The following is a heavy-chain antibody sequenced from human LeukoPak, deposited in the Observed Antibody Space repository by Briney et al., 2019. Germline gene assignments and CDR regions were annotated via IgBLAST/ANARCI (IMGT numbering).Heavy chain of an antibody. CDR1: GYTFTSYD. V-gene: IGHV1-8*01. CDR2: MNPNSGNT. D-gene: IGHD1-26*01. J-gene: IGHJ4*02. Sequence: GSVKVSCKASGYTFTSYDINWVRQATGQGLEWMGWMNPNSGNTGYAQKFQGRVTMTRNTSISTAYMELSSLRSEDTAVYYCARDPQWELLTYYFDYWGQGTLVTVSS. CDR3: ARDPQWELLTYYFDY.